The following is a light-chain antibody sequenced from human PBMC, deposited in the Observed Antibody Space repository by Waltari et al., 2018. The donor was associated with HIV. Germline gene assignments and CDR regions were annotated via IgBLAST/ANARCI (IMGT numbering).Light chain of an antibody. Sequence: QSALTQPPSASGSPGQSVTISCTGTSSDVGGYKYVSWYQQHPGKAPKLMIYEVSKRPSGVPDRFSGSKSGNTASLTVSGLQADDEADYYCSSYAGSNNLVFGTGTKVTVL. J-gene: IGLJ1*01. CDR1: SSDVGGYKY. V-gene: IGLV2-8*01. CDR2: EVS. CDR3: SSYAGSNNLV.